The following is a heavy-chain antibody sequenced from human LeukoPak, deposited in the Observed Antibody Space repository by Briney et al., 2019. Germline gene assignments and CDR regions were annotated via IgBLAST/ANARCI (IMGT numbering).Heavy chain of an antibody. CDR2: ISSSGTTI. CDR3: ARRRDSGSLQHFDY. Sequence: GGSLRLSCTASRFTFDDYAMSWVRQAPGKGLEWVSYISSSGTTIYYADSVKGRFTISRDNAKNSLYLQMNSLRAEDTAVYYCARRRDSGSLQHFDYWGQGTLVTVSS. J-gene: IGHJ4*02. V-gene: IGHV3-11*01. CDR1: RFTFDDYA. D-gene: IGHD1-26*01.